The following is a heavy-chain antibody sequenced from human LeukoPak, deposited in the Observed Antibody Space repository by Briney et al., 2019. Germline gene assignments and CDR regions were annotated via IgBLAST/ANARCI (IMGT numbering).Heavy chain of an antibody. J-gene: IGHJ4*02. CDR3: ARKERVGATPLDY. CDR1: GGTFSSYA. Sequence: SVKVSCKASGGTFSSYAISWVRQAPGQGLEWMGGIIPIFGTANYAQKFQGRVTITADESTSTAYMELSSLRSEDTAVYYCARKERVGATPLDYWGQGALVTVSS. V-gene: IGHV1-69*13. D-gene: IGHD1-26*01. CDR2: IIPIFGTA.